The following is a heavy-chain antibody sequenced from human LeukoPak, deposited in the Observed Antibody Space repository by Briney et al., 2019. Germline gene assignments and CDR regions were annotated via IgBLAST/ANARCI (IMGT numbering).Heavy chain of an antibody. CDR3: ARELPHFGVLENAFDI. V-gene: IGHV1-69*01. D-gene: IGHD3-3*01. Sequence: SVKVSCKASGGTFSSYAISWVRQAPGQGLEWMGGIIPIFGTANYAQKFQGRVTVTADESTSTAYMELSSLRSEDTAVYYCARELPHFGVLENAFDIWGQGTMVTVSS. CDR2: IIPIFGTA. J-gene: IGHJ3*02. CDR1: GGTFSSYA.